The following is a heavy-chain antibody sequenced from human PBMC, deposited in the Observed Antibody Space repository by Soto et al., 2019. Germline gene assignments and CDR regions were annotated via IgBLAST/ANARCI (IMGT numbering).Heavy chain of an antibody. V-gene: IGHV4-59*08. CDR1: GGSISSYY. CDR3: AGLYRYCSGGSCWWFDP. D-gene: IGHD2-15*01. CDR2: IYYSGST. Sequence: SETLSLTCTVSGGSISSYYWSWIRQPPGKGLEWIGYIYYSGSTNYNPSLKSRVTISVDTSKNQFSLKLSSVTAADTAVYYCAGLYRYCSGGSCWWFDPWGQGTLVTVSS. J-gene: IGHJ5*02.